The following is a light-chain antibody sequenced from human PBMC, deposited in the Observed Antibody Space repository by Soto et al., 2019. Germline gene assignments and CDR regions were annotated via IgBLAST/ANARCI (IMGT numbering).Light chain of an antibody. Sequence: DIVMTQSPLSLPVTPGEPAAISCRSSQSLLHKNGFNYLDWYLQKPGQSPQLLILLGSNRASGVPDRCSGSGSGTEFPLKITRVEAEDVRVYSCLQGLQTPQTFGQGTKVEI. V-gene: IGKV2-28*01. J-gene: IGKJ1*01. CDR3: LQGLQTPQT. CDR1: QSLLHKNGFNY. CDR2: LGS.